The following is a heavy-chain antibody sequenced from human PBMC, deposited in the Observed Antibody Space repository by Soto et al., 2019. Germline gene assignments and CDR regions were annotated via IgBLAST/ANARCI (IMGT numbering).Heavy chain of an antibody. J-gene: IGHJ5*02. Sequence: QVQLQESGPGLVKPSQTLSLTCTVSGGSISSGGYYWSWIRQHPGKGLEWIGYIYYSGSTYYNPSLKSRVTISVDTSKNQFCLKVSSVTAADTAVYYCARVVEDIVVVLAATNWFDPWGQGPLVTVSS. V-gene: IGHV4-31*03. CDR1: GGSISSGGYY. CDR2: IYYSGST. CDR3: ARVVEDIVVVLAATNWFDP. D-gene: IGHD2-2*01.